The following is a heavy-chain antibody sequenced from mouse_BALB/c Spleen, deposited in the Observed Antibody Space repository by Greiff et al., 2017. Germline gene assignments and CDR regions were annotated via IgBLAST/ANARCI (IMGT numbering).Heavy chain of an antibody. V-gene: IGHV2-5-1*01. J-gene: IGHJ1*01. Sequence: VQRVESGPSLVQPSQSLSITCTASGFSLTSYGVHWVRQSPGKGLEWLGVIWRGGSTDYNAAFMSRLSITKDNSKSQVFFKMHSLQADDTAIYYCAKTGMITEGYFDVWGAGTTVTVSS. CDR1: GFSLTSYG. D-gene: IGHD2-4*01. CDR2: IWRGGST. CDR3: AKTGMITEGYFDV.